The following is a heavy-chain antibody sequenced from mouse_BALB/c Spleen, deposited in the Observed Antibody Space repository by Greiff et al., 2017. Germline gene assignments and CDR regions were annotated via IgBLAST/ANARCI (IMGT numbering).Heavy chain of an antibody. CDR1: GYTFSSYW. D-gene: IGHD2-4*01. CDR3: ARSGGITTGGYYAMDY. Sequence: VKLQQSGAELMKPGASVKISCKATGYTFSSYWIEWVKQRPGHGLEWIGEILPGSGSTNYNEKFKGKATFTADTSSNTAYMQLSSLTSEDSAVYYCARSGGITTGGYYAMDYWGQGTSVTVSS. V-gene: IGHV1-9*01. J-gene: IGHJ4*01. CDR2: ILPGSGST.